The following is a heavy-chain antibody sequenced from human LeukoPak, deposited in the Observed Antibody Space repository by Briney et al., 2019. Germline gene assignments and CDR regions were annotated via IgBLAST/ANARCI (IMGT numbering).Heavy chain of an antibody. D-gene: IGHD2-2*02. CDR1: GFTFSRYG. V-gene: IGHV3-30*18. CDR2: ISYDGSNK. J-gene: IGHJ4*02. Sequence: GRSLRLSCAASGFTFSRYGMHWVRQAPGKGLEWVAVISYDGSNKYYADSVKGRFTISRDNSKNTLYLQMNSLRAEDTAVYYCAKDSCSSTSCYSRDWGQGTLVTVSS. CDR3: AKDSCSSTSCYSRD.